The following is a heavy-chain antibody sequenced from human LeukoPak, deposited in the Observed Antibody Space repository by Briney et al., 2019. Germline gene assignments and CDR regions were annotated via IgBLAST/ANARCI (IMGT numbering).Heavy chain of an antibody. CDR2: VSSSSNTI. Sequence: GGSLRLSCAASGFTFSSYSMNWVRQAPGKGLEWVSYVSSSSNTIHYAESVKGRFTISRDNAKNSLYLQMNSLRAEDTAVYYCARGLSPYYYYYMDVWGKGTTVTVSS. V-gene: IGHV3-48*01. CDR1: GFTFSSYS. CDR3: ARGLSPYYYYYMDV. J-gene: IGHJ6*03.